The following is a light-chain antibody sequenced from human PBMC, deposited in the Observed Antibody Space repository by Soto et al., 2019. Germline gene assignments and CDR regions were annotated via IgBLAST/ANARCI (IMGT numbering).Light chain of an antibody. J-gene: IGKJ2*01. CDR2: GTS. V-gene: IGKV3-20*01. Sequence: IVLTQSPGTLSLSPGQRATLSCRASQTVSTTYLAWYQQKPGQAPRLLIYGTSTRATGVPGRFSGSGSVTDFTLTISSLEPEDFAVYYCQQYGNSPRYTFGQGTKLEIK. CDR3: QQYGNSPRYT. CDR1: QTVSTTY.